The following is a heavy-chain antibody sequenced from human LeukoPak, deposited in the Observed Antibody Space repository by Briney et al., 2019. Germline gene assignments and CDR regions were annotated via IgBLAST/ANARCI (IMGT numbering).Heavy chain of an antibody. J-gene: IGHJ4*02. D-gene: IGHD3-3*01. Sequence: SETLSLTCSGSNYSISNSLYWGWLRQPPGKGLEWLATISSRGSTFYNPSLKSRVTISVDTSKNQISLNLSSVTASDTSLYYCARLNPLEHLFSFYFDSWGQGILATVSS. CDR3: ARLNPLEHLFSFYFDS. CDR1: NYSISNSLY. CDR2: ISSRGST. V-gene: IGHV4-38-2*02.